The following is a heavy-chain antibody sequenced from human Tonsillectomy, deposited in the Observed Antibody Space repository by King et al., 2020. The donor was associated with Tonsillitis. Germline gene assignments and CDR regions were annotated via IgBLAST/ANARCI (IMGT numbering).Heavy chain of an antibody. D-gene: IGHD4-23*01. Sequence: QLQESGPGLVKPSQTLSLTCTVSGGSISSGGYYWSWIRQHPGKGLEWIGYIYYSGSTYYNPSLKSRVTISVDTSKNQFSLKLSSVTAADTVVYYCARDWYYGGNIRAFDIWGQGTMVTVSS. CDR2: IYYSGST. CDR1: GGSISSGGYY. V-gene: IGHV4-31*03. CDR3: ARDWYYGGNIRAFDI. J-gene: IGHJ3*02.